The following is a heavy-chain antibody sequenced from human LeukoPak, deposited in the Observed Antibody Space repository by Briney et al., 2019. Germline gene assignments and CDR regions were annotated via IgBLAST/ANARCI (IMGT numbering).Heavy chain of an antibody. D-gene: IGHD1-26*01. Sequence: GGSLRLSCGASGYTFSSHWMHWVRQAPGKGLVWVSRINSDGSSTSYADSVKGRFTISRDNAKNTLYLQMNSLRVEDTAVYYCARGTGYSVFDIWGQGTMVTVSS. V-gene: IGHV3-74*01. J-gene: IGHJ3*02. CDR2: INSDGSST. CDR3: ARGTGYSVFDI. CDR1: GYTFSSHW.